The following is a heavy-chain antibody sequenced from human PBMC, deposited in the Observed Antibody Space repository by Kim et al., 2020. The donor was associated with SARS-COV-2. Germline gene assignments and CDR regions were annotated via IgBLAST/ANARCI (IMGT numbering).Heavy chain of an antibody. CDR1: GFTFSSYG. CDR2: IWYDGSNK. V-gene: IGHV3-33*01. D-gene: IGHD5-18*01. J-gene: IGHJ5*02. Sequence: GGSLRLSCAASGFTFSSYGMHWVRQAPGKGLEWVAVIWYDGSNKYYADSVNGRFTISRDNSKNTLYLQMNSLRAEDTAVYYCARPNLDTAMVNGGWFDPWGQGTLVTVSS. CDR3: ARPNLDTAMVNGGWFDP.